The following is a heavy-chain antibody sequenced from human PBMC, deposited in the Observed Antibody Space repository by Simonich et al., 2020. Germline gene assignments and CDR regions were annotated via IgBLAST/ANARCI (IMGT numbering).Heavy chain of an antibody. CDR2: IKSKTDGGTT. CDR3: TTEGRAAAGTPWDY. J-gene: IGHJ4*02. D-gene: IGHD6-13*01. CDR1: GFTFSNAW. Sequence: EVQLVESGGGLVKPGGSLRLSCAASGFTFSNAWMSWVRQAPGKGMGWVGRIKSKTDGGTTDYAETVKGRFTISRDDSKNTLYLQMNSLKTEDTAVYYCTTEGRAAAGTPWDYWGQGTLVTVSS. V-gene: IGHV3-15*01.